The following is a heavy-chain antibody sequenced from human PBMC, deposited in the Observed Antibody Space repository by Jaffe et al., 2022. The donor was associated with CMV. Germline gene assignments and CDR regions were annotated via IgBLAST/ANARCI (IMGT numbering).Heavy chain of an antibody. CDR2: IRSKANSYAT. J-gene: IGHJ4*02. D-gene: IGHD3-10*01. CDR3: SRQTPLLFGESPTDY. Sequence: EVQLVESGGGLVQPGGSLKLSCVASGFTLSGSAMHWVRQASGKGLEWVGRIRSKANSYATAYAASVKGRFTISRDDSKNTVYLQMSSLKTEDTAVYYCSRQTPLLFGESPTDYWGQGTLVTVSS. V-gene: IGHV3-73*01. CDR1: GFTLSGSA.